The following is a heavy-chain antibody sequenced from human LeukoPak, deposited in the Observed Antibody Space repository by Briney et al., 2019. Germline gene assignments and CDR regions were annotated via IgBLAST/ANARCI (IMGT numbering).Heavy chain of an antibody. Sequence: GGSLRLSCAASGFTFSSYGMHWVRQAPGKGLEWVAVIWYGGSNKYYADSVKGRFTISRDNSKNTLYLQMNSLRAEDTAVYYCAKAHRAYYDFWSGSNDAFDIWGQGTMVAVSS. CDR3: AKAHRAYYDFWSGSNDAFDI. CDR2: IWYGGSNK. J-gene: IGHJ3*02. V-gene: IGHV3-30*02. D-gene: IGHD3-3*01. CDR1: GFTFSSYG.